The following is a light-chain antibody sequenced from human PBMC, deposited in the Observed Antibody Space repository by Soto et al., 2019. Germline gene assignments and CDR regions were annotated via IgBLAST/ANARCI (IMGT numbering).Light chain of an antibody. CDR3: ETWDSNTRV. CDR1: SGHSSYI. J-gene: IGLJ3*02. Sequence: QLVLTQSSSASASLGSSVKLTCTLSSGHSSYIIAWHQQQPGKAPRYLMKLEGSGSYNKGSGVPDRFSGSSSGADRYLTICNLQFEDEADYYCETWDSNTRVFGGGTKLTVL. CDR2: LEGSGSY. V-gene: IGLV4-60*02.